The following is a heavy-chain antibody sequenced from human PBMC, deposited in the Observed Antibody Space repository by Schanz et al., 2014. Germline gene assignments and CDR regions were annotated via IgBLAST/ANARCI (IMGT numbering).Heavy chain of an antibody. CDR1: GFTFSSYW. CDR2: ISGSGGST. D-gene: IGHD1-1*01. V-gene: IGHV3-23*01. J-gene: IGHJ5*02. CDR3: ARGRVLES. Sequence: EVQLLESGGGLVQPGGSLRLSCAASGFTFSSYWMHWVRQVPGKGLEWVSAISGSGGSTYYADSVKGRFTISRDNSKSTLYLQMNSLRADDTAVYYCARGRVLESWGQGTLVTVSS.